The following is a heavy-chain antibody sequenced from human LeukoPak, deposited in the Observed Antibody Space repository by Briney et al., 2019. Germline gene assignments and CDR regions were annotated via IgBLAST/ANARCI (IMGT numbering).Heavy chain of an antibody. J-gene: IGHJ3*02. CDR2: ISYDGSNK. Sequence: GGSLRLSCAASRFTFSSYAMHWVRQAPGKGLEWVAVISYDGSNKYYADSVKGRFTISRDNSKNTLYLQMNSLRAEDTAVYYCARDLWRYCSGGSCQYSDAFDIWGQGTMVTVSS. D-gene: IGHD2-15*01. V-gene: IGHV3-30*04. CDR3: ARDLWRYCSGGSCQYSDAFDI. CDR1: RFTFSSYA.